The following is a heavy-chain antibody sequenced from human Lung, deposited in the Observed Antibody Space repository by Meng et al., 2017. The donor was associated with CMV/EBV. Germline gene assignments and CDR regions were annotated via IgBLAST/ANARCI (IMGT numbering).Heavy chain of an antibody. D-gene: IGHD3-22*01. V-gene: IGHV3-30*02. J-gene: IGHJ6*02. CDR1: GFTFSSYA. Sequence: SXAASGFTFSSYAVHWVRQAPGKGLEWVANIRFDGTNKYHADSVKGRFTISRDNSKNTLYLQMNSLRAEDTAVYYCAKRGDSSGTYAMDVWGQGTXVTVSS. CDR3: AKRGDSSGTYAMDV. CDR2: IRFDGTNK.